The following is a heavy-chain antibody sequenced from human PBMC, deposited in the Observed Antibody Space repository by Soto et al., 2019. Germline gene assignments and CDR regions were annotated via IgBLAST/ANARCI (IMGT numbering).Heavy chain of an antibody. CDR3: ARVTPQPGVVVVAAQRLAGRGGFDY. CDR1: GGSFSGYY. Sequence: QVQLQQWGAGLLKPSETLSLTCAVYGGSFSGYYWSWIRQPPGKGLEWIGEINHSGSTNYNPSLKSRVTISVDTSKNQFSLKLSSVTAADTAVYYCARVTPQPGVVVVAAQRLAGRGGFDYWGQGTLVTVSS. D-gene: IGHD2-15*01. CDR2: INHSGST. V-gene: IGHV4-34*01. J-gene: IGHJ4*02.